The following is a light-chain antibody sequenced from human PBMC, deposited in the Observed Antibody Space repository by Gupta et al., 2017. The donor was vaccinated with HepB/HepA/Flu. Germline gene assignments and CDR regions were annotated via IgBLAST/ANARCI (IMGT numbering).Light chain of an antibody. CDR3: QQDANLQLT. CDR2: DAS. CDR1: QDISNY. V-gene: IGKV1-33*01. J-gene: IGKJ4*01. Sequence: DIQMTQSPSSLSASVGDRVTITCQASQDISNYLNWYQQKPGKAPKLLIYDASNLETGVPSRFSGSGSGTDFTFTIISLQPEDIATYYCQQDANLQLTFGGGTKVEIK.